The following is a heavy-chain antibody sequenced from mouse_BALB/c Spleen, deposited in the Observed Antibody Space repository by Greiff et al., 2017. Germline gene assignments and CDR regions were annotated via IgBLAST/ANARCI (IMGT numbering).Heavy chain of an antibody. D-gene: IGHD2-1*01. CDR2: ISSGGSST. V-gene: IGHV5-9-4*01. CDR1: GFTFSSYA. J-gene: IGHJ4*01. Sequence: EVKLVESGGGLVKPGGSLKLSCAASGFTFSSYAMSWVRQSPEKRLEWVAEISSGGSSTYYPHTVTGRFTISRDNAKNTLYLAMNSLRSGDTAMYYCARDDGNYVGAMDYWGQGTSVTVSS. CDR3: ARDDGNYVGAMDY.